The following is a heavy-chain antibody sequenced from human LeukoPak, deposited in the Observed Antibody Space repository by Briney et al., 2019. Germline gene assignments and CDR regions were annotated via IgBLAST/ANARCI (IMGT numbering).Heavy chain of an antibody. CDR2: INWNGDSR. J-gene: IGHJ6*03. D-gene: IGHD2-8*01. Sequence: GGSLRLSCTASGFKFDDYGMTWVRQAPGKGLEWVSDINWNGDSRGYAHSVRGRFTIYRDNSKNSLYLQMNSLRVEDTAFYYCARDISIGVYRNYMDVWGKGTTVTISS. CDR1: GFKFDDYG. V-gene: IGHV3-20*04. CDR3: ARDISIGVYRNYMDV.